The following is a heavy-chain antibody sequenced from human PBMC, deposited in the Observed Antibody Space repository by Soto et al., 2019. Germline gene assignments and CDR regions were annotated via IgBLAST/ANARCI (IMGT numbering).Heavy chain of an antibody. CDR3: ARVHVMVVAGSTFDY. CDR2: IYHGGTT. Sequence: SVTLSLTCTVSGYPISSGSYWAWIRQPPGKGPEWIASIYHGGTTFYNPSLKSRITISVDTSNNQFSLKLTSVTAADTAVYYCARVHVMVVAGSTFDYWGHGTLVTVSS. J-gene: IGHJ4*01. CDR1: GYPISSGSY. V-gene: IGHV4-38-2*02. D-gene: IGHD6-19*01.